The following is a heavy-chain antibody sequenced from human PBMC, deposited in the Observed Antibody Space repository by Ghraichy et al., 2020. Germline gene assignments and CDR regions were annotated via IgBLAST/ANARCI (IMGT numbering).Heavy chain of an antibody. V-gene: IGHV2-5*02. J-gene: IGHJ4*02. CDR3: ARRMFSSGRDWSGGIFDF. CDR2: IYWDDDR. D-gene: IGHD3-3*01. Sequence: SGPTLVKPTETLTLTCTLSGLSVSTSGIGVGWIRQSPGKTLEWLGLIYWDDDRRYSPSLKSRLAITRDTSKNQVVLSMTYMDSMDTGTYYCARRMFSSGRDWSGGIFDFWGQGTLVTVS. CDR1: GLSVSTSGIG.